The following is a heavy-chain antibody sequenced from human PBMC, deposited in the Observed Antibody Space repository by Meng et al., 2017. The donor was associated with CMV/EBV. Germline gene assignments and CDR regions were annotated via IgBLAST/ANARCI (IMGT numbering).Heavy chain of an antibody. J-gene: IGHJ4*02. CDR1: GFTFSSYA. CDR2: ISYDGSNK. CDR3: ARGSVAGFDY. Sequence: QVLLGESGGGVVQPGRSLRLSCAASGFTFSSYAMHWVRQAPGKGLEWVAVISYDGSNKYYADSVKGRFTISRDNSKNTLYLQMNSLRAEDTAVYYCARGSVAGFDYWGQGTLVTVSS. V-gene: IGHV3-30-3*01. D-gene: IGHD6-19*01.